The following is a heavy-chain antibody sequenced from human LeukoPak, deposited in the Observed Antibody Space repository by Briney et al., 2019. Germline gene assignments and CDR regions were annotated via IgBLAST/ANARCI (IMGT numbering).Heavy chain of an antibody. CDR3: ATGEDCTDGSCYSAY. V-gene: IGHV1-46*01. CDR2: INLSGDST. CDR1: GYTFTAYF. J-gene: IGHJ4*02. D-gene: IGHD2-15*01. Sequence: ASVKVSCKASGYTFTAYFMHWVRQAPGQGLEWMGIINLSGDSTSYAQKFQGRVALTRDTSTSTVYMELSSLRSEDTAVYYCATGEDCTDGSCYSAYWGQGALVTVPS.